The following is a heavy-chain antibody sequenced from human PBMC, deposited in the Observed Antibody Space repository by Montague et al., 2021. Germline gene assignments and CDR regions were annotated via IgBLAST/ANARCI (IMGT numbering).Heavy chain of an antibody. V-gene: IGHV4-38-2*02. CDR1: RSLINSDYY. CDR2: VSHGGRT. Sequence: SETLSLTCTVSRSLINSDYYWGWIRQPPGKGLELMGSVSHGGRTYYNPSLKSRVTISVDTSNNHFSLKLTSVTAADTAMYYCARERDRYYYMDIWGKGTTSTVSS. CDR3: ARERDRYYYMDI. J-gene: IGHJ6*03.